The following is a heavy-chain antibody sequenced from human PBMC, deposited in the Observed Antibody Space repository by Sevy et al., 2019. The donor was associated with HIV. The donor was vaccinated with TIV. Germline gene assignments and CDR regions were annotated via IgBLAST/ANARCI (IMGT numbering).Heavy chain of an antibody. CDR2: VKQDMSEK. Sequence: GGSLRLSCATSGFTFSSNWMTWVRQAPGKGLEWVANVKQDMSEKYYADPVKGRFTISRDNTKNSLYLEMNSLKAEDTAVYYCARAQQITMLVVIGGLYFDFWGQGTLVTVSS. CDR3: ARAQQITMLVVIGGLYFDF. D-gene: IGHD3-22*01. CDR1: GFTFSSNW. J-gene: IGHJ4*02. V-gene: IGHV3-7*01.